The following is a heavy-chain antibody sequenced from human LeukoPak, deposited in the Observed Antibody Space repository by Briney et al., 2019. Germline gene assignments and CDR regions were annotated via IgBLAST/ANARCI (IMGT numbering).Heavy chain of an antibody. V-gene: IGHV4-39*07. CDR3: ARGGFKYCYDSSGYPASHYYYYYMDV. CDR2: INHSGST. CDR1: GASISSSSYY. J-gene: IGHJ6*03. Sequence: PSETLSLTCTVSGASISSSSYYWGWIRQPPGKGLEWIGEINHSGSTNYNPSLKSRVTISVDTSKNQFSLKLSSVTAADTAVYYCARGGFKYCYDSSGYPASHYYYYYMDVWGKGTTVTVSS. D-gene: IGHD3-22*01.